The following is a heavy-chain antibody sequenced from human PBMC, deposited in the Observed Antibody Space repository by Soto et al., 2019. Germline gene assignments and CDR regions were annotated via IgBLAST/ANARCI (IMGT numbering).Heavy chain of an antibody. CDR1: GGSFSGYY. V-gene: IGHV4-34*01. Sequence: PSETLSLTCAVYGGSFSGYYCSRIRQPPGKELEWIGEIDHSGYTSYSPSLRSRLTISVDTSKNHFSLILNSVTAADTAVYYCARGSIAARLSTWGQGALVTVSS. CDR3: ARGSIAARLST. D-gene: IGHD6-6*01. J-gene: IGHJ5*02. CDR2: IDHSGYT.